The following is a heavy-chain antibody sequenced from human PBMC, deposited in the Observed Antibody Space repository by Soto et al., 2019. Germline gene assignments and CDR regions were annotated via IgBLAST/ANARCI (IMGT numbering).Heavy chain of an antibody. J-gene: IGHJ4*02. D-gene: IGHD3-10*01. Sequence: QGQLVQSGAEVKKPGASVKVSCKASGYTFTSYGISWVRQAPGQGLEWMGWISAYNGNTNYSQKLQGRVTMTTDTYTSTAYMELRSLRSDDTAVYYCARDRSGSYYSPVGYWGQGTLVTVSS. CDR2: ISAYNGNT. V-gene: IGHV1-18*01. CDR1: GYTFTSYG. CDR3: ARDRSGSYYSPVGY.